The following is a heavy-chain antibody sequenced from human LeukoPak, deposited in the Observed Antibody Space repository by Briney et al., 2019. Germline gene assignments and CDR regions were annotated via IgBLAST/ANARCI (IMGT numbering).Heavy chain of an antibody. V-gene: IGHV5-51*01. CDR2: IYPGDSDT. CDR1: GYSFTSYW. Sequence: GESLKISCKGSGYSFTSYWIGWVRQMPGEGLEWMGIIYPGDSDTRYSPSFQGQATISADKSISTAFLQWSSLKASDSAMYYCASLRSYSDAFDIWGQGTMVTVSS. J-gene: IGHJ3*02. CDR3: ASLRSYSDAFDI. D-gene: IGHD2-21*01.